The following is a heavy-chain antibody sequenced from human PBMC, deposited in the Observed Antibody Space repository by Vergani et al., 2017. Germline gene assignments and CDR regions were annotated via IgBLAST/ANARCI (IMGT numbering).Heavy chain of an antibody. D-gene: IGHD3-10*01. J-gene: IGHJ4*02. CDR3: ARSEGRPGLWELKNYYGSGRAMD. Sequence: QVQLVQSGAEVKKPGSSVKVSCKASGGTFSSYAISWVRQAPGQGLEWMGGIIPIFGTANYAQKFQGRVTITADKSTGTAYMELSSLRSEDTAVYYCARSEGRPGLWELKNYYGSGRAMDWGQGTLVTVSS. CDR1: GGTFSSYA. V-gene: IGHV1-69*06. CDR2: IIPIFGTA.